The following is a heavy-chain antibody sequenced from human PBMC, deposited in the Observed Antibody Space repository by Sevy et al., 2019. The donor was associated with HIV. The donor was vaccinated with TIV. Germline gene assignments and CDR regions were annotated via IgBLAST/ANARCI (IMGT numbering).Heavy chain of an antibody. V-gene: IGHV3-21*01. J-gene: IGHJ6*02. D-gene: IGHD5-18*01. Sequence: GGSLRLSCAASGFTFSSYSMNWVRQAPGKGLEWVSSISSSSSYIYYADSVKGRFTISRDNAKNSLYLQMNSLRAEDTAAYYCARGIQDPYYYYGMDVWGQGTTVTVSS. CDR1: GFTFSSYS. CDR2: ISSSSSYI. CDR3: ARGIQDPYYYYGMDV.